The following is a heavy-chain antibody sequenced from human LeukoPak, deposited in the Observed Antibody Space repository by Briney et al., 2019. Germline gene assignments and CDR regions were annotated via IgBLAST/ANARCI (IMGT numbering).Heavy chain of an antibody. CDR1: GFTFSSYS. CDR2: ISSSSSTI. Sequence: PGGSLRLPCAASGFTFSSYSMNWVRQAPGKGLEWVSYISSSSSTIYYADSVKGRFTISRDNAKNSLYLQMNSLRAEDTAVYYCASTDYFDYWGQGTLVTVSS. CDR3: ASTDYFDY. V-gene: IGHV3-48*01. J-gene: IGHJ4*02.